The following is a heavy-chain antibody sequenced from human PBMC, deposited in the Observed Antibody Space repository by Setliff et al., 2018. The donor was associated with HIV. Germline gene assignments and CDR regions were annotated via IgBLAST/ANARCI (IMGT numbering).Heavy chain of an antibody. CDR1: GGTFSSYG. D-gene: IGHD3-10*01. J-gene: IGHJ3*02. Sequence: SVKVSCKASGGTFSSYGISWVRQAPGQGLEWMGGIIPIFGTANHAQKFQGRVTITADESTRTAYMELSSRRSEGTAVYYCARGRETLWFGELGSKDAFDMWGQGTMVTVSS. CDR2: IIPIFGTA. CDR3: ARGRETLWFGELGSKDAFDM. V-gene: IGHV1-69*01.